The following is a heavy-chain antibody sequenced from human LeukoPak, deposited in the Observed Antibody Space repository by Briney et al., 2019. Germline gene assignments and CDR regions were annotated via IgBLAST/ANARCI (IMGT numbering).Heavy chain of an antibody. V-gene: IGHV3-23*01. D-gene: IGHD2-21*02. Sequence: PGGSLRLSCAASGFTFSSYAMSWVRRAPGKGLEWVSAISGSGGSTYYADSVKGRFTISRDNSKNTLYLQMNSLRAEHTAVYYCAKVVHDNCGGDCSPLYYYMDVWGKGTTVTVSS. CDR3: AKVVHDNCGGDCSPLYYYMDV. CDR1: GFTFSSYA. J-gene: IGHJ6*03. CDR2: ISGSGGST.